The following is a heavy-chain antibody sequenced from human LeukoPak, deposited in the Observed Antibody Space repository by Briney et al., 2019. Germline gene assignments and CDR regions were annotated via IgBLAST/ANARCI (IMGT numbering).Heavy chain of an antibody. CDR3: ARDGGDYYDSSGYPFHH. CDR1: GFTFGSYN. D-gene: IGHD3-22*01. CDR2: ISTSSSYI. J-gene: IGHJ1*01. Sequence: PRGSLRLSCAASGFTFGSYNMNWVRQAPGKGLEWVSSISTSSSYIYYADSVKGRFTISRDNAKKSLHLQMNSLRAGDTAVYYCARDGGDYYDSSGYPFHHWGQGTLVTVSS. V-gene: IGHV3-21*01.